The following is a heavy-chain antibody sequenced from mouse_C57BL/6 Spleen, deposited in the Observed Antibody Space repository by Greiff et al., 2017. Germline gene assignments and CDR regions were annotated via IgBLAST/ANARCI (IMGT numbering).Heavy chain of an antibody. J-gene: IGHJ3*01. CDR1: GFSLSTFGMG. CDR2: IWWDDAK. CDR3: ARIARDGGSSAWFAY. V-gene: IGHV8-8*01. Sequence: QVTLKVSGPGILQPSQTLSLTCSFSGFSLSTFGMGVGWIRQPSGQGLEWLAHIWWDDAKYYTPALKSRLTISKDTSKNQVFLKIANVDTADTATYYCARIARDGGSSAWFAYWGQGTLVTVSA. D-gene: IGHD1-1*02.